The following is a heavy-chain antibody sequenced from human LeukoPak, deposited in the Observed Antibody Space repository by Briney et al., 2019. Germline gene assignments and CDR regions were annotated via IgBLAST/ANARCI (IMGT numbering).Heavy chain of an antibody. V-gene: IGHV3-48*03. CDR2: ISSSGNTM. CDR3: ARDANQKHYFDY. J-gene: IGHJ4*02. D-gene: IGHD4/OR15-4a*01. CDR1: EFIFSRYE. Sequence: PGGSLRLSCAASEFIFSRYEMNWVRQAPGKGLEWVSYISSSGNTMYYADSVKGRFTISRDNAKSSLYLQIHSLRAEDTAVYYCARDANQKHYFDYWGQGTLVTVSS.